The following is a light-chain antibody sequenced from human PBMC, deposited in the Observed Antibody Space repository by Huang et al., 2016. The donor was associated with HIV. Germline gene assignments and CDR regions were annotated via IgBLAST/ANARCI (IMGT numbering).Light chain of an antibody. CDR1: QSVISLL. V-gene: IGKV3-20*01. J-gene: IGKJ2*01. Sequence: EIVLTQSPGTLSVSPGERATLTCRPSQSVISLLLAWYQQRPGQPPRLLLYGASCGATGVPDRFSGGGSGTNFSLTISRLEPEDFAVYFCQQYASSPRTFGQGTRLDIK. CDR3: QQYASSPRT. CDR2: GAS.